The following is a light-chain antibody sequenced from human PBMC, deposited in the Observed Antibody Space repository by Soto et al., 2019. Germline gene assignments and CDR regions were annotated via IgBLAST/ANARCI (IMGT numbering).Light chain of an antibody. J-gene: IGLJ2*01. CDR1: SGSIASNF. Sequence: NFMLTQPHSASESPGKTVTISCAASSGSIASNFVQWYQQRPGSAPTTVIYEDNQRPSGVPDRFSGSIDSSSNSASLTISGLKTEDEADYYCQSYDSSSHVVFGGGTKLTVL. V-gene: IGLV6-57*02. CDR3: QSYDSSSHVV. CDR2: EDN.